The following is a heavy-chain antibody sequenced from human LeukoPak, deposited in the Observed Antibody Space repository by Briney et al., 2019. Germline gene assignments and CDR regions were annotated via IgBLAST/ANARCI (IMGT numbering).Heavy chain of an antibody. CDR3: ASSYEDYVWGSYRFDY. D-gene: IGHD3-16*02. V-gene: IGHV1-18*01. CDR1: GYTFTSYG. J-gene: IGHJ4*02. CDR2: ISAYNGNT. Sequence: GASVKVSCKASGYTFTSYGISWVRQAPGQGLEWMGWISAYNGNTNYAQKLQGRVTMTTDTSTSTAYMELRSLRSDDTAVYYCASSYEDYVWGSYRFDYWGQETLVTVSS.